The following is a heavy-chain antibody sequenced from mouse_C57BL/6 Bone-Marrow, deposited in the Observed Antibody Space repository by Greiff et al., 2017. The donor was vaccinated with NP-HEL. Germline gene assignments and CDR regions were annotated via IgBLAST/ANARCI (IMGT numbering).Heavy chain of an antibody. Sequence: QVQLQQPGTELVKPGASVKLSCKASGYTFTSYWMHWVKQRPGQGLEWIGNINPSNGGTNYNEKFKSKATLTVDKSSSTAYMQLSSLTSEDSAVYYCARGIYYGNSRMVFFDYWGQGTTLTVSS. V-gene: IGHV1-53*01. CDR3: ARGIYYGNSRMVFFDY. D-gene: IGHD2-1*01. CDR1: GYTFTSYW. CDR2: INPSNGGT. J-gene: IGHJ2*01.